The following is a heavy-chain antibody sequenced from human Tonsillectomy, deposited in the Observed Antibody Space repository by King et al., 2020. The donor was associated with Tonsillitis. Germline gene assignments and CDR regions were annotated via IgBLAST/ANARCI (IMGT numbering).Heavy chain of an antibody. V-gene: IGHV1-2*02. CDR3: ARGQPPKAVAGLYYYYYGMDV. CDR1: GYTFTGYY. J-gene: IGHJ6*02. CDR2: INPNSGGT. D-gene: IGHD6-19*01. Sequence: QLVQSGAEVKKPGASVKVSCKASGYTFTGYYMHWVRQAPGQGLEWMGWINPNSGGTNYAQKFQGRVTMTRDASISTAYMELSRLTSDDPAVYYCARGQPPKAVAGLYYYYYGMDVWGQGTTVTVSS.